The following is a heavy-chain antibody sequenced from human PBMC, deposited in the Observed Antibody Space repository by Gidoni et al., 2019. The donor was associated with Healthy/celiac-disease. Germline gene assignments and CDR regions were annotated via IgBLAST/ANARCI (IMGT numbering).Heavy chain of an antibody. CDR1: GYTFTGYY. CDR2: INPNSGGT. CDR3: ASPDLIAVAGTDFDY. J-gene: IGHJ4*02. V-gene: IGHV1-2*02. D-gene: IGHD6-19*01. Sequence: QVQLVQSGAEVQKPGASVKVSCKASGYTFTGYYMTWVRQAPGQGLEWMGWINPNSGGTNYAQKFQGRVTMTRDTSISTAYMELSRLRSDDTAVYYCASPDLIAVAGTDFDYWGQGTLVTVSS.